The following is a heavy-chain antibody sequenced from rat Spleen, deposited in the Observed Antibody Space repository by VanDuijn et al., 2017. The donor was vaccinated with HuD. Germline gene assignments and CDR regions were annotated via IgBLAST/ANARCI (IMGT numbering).Heavy chain of an antibody. CDR2: ITPDGSTT. CDR3: TAGGLGAPNWFAY. J-gene: IGHJ3*01. V-gene: IGHV5-35*01. Sequence: EVQLVESGGGLVQPGSPLKLSCAASGFTFSSNWLNWIRQAPGKGLDWVASITPDGSTTYYPDAVKGRFVISKDNARNTGYLQMNNLRSEHTAIYYCTAGGLGAPNWFAYWGQVTLVTVSS. CDR1: GFTFSSNW. D-gene: IGHD5-1*01.